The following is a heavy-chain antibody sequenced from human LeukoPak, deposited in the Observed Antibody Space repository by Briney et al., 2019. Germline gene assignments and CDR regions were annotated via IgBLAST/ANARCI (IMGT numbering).Heavy chain of an antibody. CDR3: AKEGCSGGSCYSGGYYYYMDV. CDR1: GFTFSSYA. Sequence: GGSLRLSCAASGFTFSSYAMSWVRQAPGKGLEWVSAISGSGGSTYYADSMKGRFTISRDNSKNTLYLQMNSLRAEDTAVYYCAKEGCSGGSCYSGGYYYYMDVWGKGTTVTVSS. CDR2: ISGSGGST. J-gene: IGHJ6*03. V-gene: IGHV3-23*01. D-gene: IGHD2-15*01.